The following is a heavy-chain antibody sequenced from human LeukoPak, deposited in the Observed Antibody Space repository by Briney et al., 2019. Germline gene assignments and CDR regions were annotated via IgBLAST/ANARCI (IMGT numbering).Heavy chain of an antibody. V-gene: IGHV3-21*01. D-gene: IGHD3-22*01. J-gene: IGHJ3*02. CDR3: AREGAGSSGYPHDTFDI. Sequence: PGGSLRLSCAASGFTFSSYSMNWVRQAPGKGLEWVSSISSSSSYIYYADSVKGRFTISRDNAKNSLYLQMNSLRAEDTAVYYCAREGAGSSGYPHDTFDIWGQGTMVTVSS. CDR1: GFTFSSYS. CDR2: ISSSSSYI.